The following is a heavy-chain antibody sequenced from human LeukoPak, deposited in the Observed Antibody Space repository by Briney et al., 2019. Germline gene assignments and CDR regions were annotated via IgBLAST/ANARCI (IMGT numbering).Heavy chain of an antibody. V-gene: IGHV3-53*01. J-gene: IGHJ4*02. CDR2: IYSGGST. CDR1: GFTVSSNC. CDR3: ASGTTNYDFWSGYFVY. Sequence: GGSLRLSCAASGFTVSSNCMSWVRQAPGKGLEWVSVIYSGGSTYYADSVKGRFTISRDNSKNTLYLQMNSLRAEDTAVYYCASGTTNYDFWSGYFVYWGQGTLVTVSS. D-gene: IGHD3-3*01.